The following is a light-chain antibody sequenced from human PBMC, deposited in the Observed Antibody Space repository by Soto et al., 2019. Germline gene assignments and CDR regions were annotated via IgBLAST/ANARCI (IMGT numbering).Light chain of an antibody. CDR2: EVS. CDR1: SSDVGSYNL. V-gene: IGLV2-23*02. Sequence: QAVVTQPASVSGSPGQSITISCTGTSSDVGSYNLVSWYQQHPGKAPKLMIYEVSKRPSGVSNRFSGSKSGNTASLTISGLQAEDESDYYCCSYAGSSTYLFGTGTKVTVL. CDR3: CSYAGSSTYL. J-gene: IGLJ1*01.